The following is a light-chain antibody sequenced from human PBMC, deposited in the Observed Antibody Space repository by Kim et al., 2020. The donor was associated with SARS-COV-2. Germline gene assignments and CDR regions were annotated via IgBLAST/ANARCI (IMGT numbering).Light chain of an antibody. J-gene: IGKJ4*01. CDR3: QQRSNGVP. CDR2: DAS. CDR1: QSFSSY. Sequence: SCYPGNSTTLSSRTYQSFSSYVAWDQPKPDQAPRLLNYDASKRATGSPARFSGGGSGTDFTLTISSLEPEDFAVYYCQQRSNGVPFGGGTKVEIK. V-gene: IGKV3-11*01.